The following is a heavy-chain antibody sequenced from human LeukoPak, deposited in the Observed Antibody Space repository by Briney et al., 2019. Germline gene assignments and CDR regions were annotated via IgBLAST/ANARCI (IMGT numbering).Heavy chain of an antibody. CDR2: IYYSGST. CDR1: GDSISSYY. Sequence: SETLSLTCTVSGDSISSYYWSWIRQPPGKGLEWIGYIYYSGSTNYNPSLKSRVTISIDTSKNQFSLKLTSVTAADTAVYYCARAAWYDSSGYDGRGDYFDYWGQGTLVTVSS. D-gene: IGHD3-22*01. CDR3: ARAAWYDSSGYDGRGDYFDY. J-gene: IGHJ4*02. V-gene: IGHV4-59*01.